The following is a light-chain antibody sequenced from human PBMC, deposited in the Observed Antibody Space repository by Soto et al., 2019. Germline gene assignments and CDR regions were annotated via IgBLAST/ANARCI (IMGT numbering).Light chain of an antibody. CDR3: AAWDDSLKDV. J-gene: IGLJ1*01. Sequence: QSVLTQPPSASGTPGQRVTISCSGSSSNIGSNTVNWYQQLPGTAPKLLIYSDNQRASGVPDRVSGSKSGTSASLAISGLQSEDEADYYCAAWDDSLKDVFGTGTKLTVL. CDR2: SDN. V-gene: IGLV1-44*01. CDR1: SSNIGSNT.